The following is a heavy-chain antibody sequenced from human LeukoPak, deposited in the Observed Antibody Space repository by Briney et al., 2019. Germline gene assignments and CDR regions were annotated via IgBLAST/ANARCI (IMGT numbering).Heavy chain of an antibody. V-gene: IGHV1-69*06. CDR3: ARGENYYGSGRQSPIDY. J-gene: IGHJ4*02. CDR2: IIPIFGTA. Sequence: GASVKVSCKASGYTFTSYGISWVRQAPGQGLEWMGGIIPIFGTANYAQKFQGRVTITADKSTSTAYMELSSLRSEDTAVYYCARGENYYGSGRQSPIDYWGQGTLVTVSP. D-gene: IGHD3-10*01. CDR1: GYTFTSYG.